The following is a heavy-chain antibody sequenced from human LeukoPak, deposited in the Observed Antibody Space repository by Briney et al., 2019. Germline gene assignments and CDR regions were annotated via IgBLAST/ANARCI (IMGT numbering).Heavy chain of an antibody. Sequence: GASVKVSCKASGGTFSSYAISWVRQAPGQGLEWMGGIIPILGTANYAQKFQGRVTITADESTSTAYMELSSLRSEDTAVYYCTRAIEGAFDIWGQGTMVTVSS. CDR1: GGTFSSYA. CDR2: IIPILGTA. J-gene: IGHJ3*02. CDR3: TRAIEGAFDI. V-gene: IGHV1-69*13.